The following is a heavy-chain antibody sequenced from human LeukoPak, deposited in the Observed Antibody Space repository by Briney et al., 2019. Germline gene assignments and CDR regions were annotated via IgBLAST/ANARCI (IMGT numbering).Heavy chain of an antibody. CDR1: GGSISGYY. Sequence: SETLSLTCTVSGGSISGYYWSWIRQPPGKGLEWIGYIYSSGSTNYNPSLKSRVTISVDTSKNQFSLKLPSVTAADTAVYYCARVDYTSSWYWFDPWGQGSLVTVSS. D-gene: IGHD6-13*01. V-gene: IGHV4-59*01. CDR2: IYSSGST. J-gene: IGHJ5*02. CDR3: ARVDYTSSWYWFDP.